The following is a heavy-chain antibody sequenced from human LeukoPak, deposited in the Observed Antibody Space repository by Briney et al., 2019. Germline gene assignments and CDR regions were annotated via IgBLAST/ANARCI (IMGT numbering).Heavy chain of an antibody. D-gene: IGHD2-2*01. J-gene: IGHJ5*02. V-gene: IGHV1-8*03. CDR3: AREKRDSTGGVNWFDP. Sequence: ASVKVSCKASGYTFTSYDINWVRQATGQGLEWMGWMNPNSGNTGYAQKFQGRVTTTRNTSISTAYMELSSLRSEDTAVYYCAREKRDSTGGVNWFDPWGQGTLVTASS. CDR2: MNPNSGNT. CDR1: GYTFTSYD.